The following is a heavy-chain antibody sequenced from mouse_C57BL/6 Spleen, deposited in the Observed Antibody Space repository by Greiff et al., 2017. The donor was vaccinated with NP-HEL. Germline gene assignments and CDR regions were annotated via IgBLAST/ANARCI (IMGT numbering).Heavy chain of an antibody. V-gene: IGHV2-2*01. CDR1: GFSLTSYG. J-gene: IGHJ3*01. Sequence: VQLVESGPGLVQPSQSLSITCTVSGFSLTSYGVHWVRQSPGKGLEWLGVIWSGGSTDYNAAFISRLSISKDNSKSQVFFKMNSLQADDTAIYYCARKDDGYFWFAYWGQGTLVTVSA. D-gene: IGHD2-3*01. CDR2: IWSGGST. CDR3: ARKDDGYFWFAY.